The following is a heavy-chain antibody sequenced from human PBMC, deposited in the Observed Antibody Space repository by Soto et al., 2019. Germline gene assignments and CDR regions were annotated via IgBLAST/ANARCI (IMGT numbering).Heavy chain of an antibody. CDR1: GYTFTSYG. V-gene: IGHV1-18*01. CDR2: ISAYNGNT. D-gene: IGHD3-10*01. CDR3: ARDVSEGLPYYYGSGRADY. Sequence: QVQLVQSGAEVKKPGASVKVSCKASGYTFTSYGISWVRQAPGQGLEWMGWISAYNGNTNYAQKLQGRVTMTTDTSTSTAYMELRRLRSDDTAVYYCARDVSEGLPYYYGSGRADYWGQGTLVTVSS. J-gene: IGHJ4*02.